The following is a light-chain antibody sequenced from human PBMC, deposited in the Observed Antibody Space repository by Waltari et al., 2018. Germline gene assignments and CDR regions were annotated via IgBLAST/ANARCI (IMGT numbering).Light chain of an antibody. CDR3: QGWDGRSGHPVV. CDR1: NIGRKS. V-gene: IGLV3-21*04. CDR2: YDS. J-gene: IGLJ1*01. Sequence: SYVLTQPPSVSVAPGKTATIPCGATNIGRKSVHWYQHKPGQAPVLVIFYDSDRPSGIPERLSGSNSGNTATLTMTRVEAGDEADDYCQGWDGRSGHPVVFGTGTKGTVL.